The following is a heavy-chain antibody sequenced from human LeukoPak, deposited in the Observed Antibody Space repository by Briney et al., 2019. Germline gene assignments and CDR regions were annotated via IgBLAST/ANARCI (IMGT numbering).Heavy chain of an antibody. CDR2: INHSGST. V-gene: IGHV4-34*01. J-gene: IGHJ6*03. Sequence: SETLSLTCAVYGGSFSGYYWRWIRQPPGKGLEWIGEINHSGSTNYNPTLKSRVTISVDTYKNRFTLKLSSVTAADTAVYYRARGITVTTPYYYYYMDLWRKGTTVTVSS. D-gene: IGHD4-17*01. CDR3: ARGITVTTPYYYYYMDL. CDR1: GGSFSGYY.